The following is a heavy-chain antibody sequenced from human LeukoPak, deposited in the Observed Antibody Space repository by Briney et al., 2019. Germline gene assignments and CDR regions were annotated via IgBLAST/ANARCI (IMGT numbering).Heavy chain of an antibody. CDR1: RFTFSSSA. J-gene: IGHJ4*02. D-gene: IGHD5-24*01. CDR2: ISGSGGST. CDR3: AKGGPQFFDY. Sequence: GGSLRLSCAASRFTFSSSAVSWVRQAPGKGLEWVSTISGSGGSTYSTDSVKGRFTISRDNSKSTLYLQMNSLRVEDTAIYYCAKGGPQFFDYWGQGTLVTVSS. V-gene: IGHV3-23*01.